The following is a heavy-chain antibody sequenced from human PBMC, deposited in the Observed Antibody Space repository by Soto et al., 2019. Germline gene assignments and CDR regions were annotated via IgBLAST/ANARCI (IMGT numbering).Heavy chain of an antibody. Sequence: QVQLVQSGAEVKKPGASVKVSCKASGYTFTSYYMHWVRQAPGQGIEWMGIINPSGGSTSYTQKFQGRGTMTRDTSTSNHYKELSSLRYEDTAVDCCARDGELGYHNGDLEYWGHVTLVTVSS. J-gene: IGHJ1*01. D-gene: IGHD2-21*02. CDR1: GYTFTSYY. V-gene: IGHV1-46*01. CDR2: INPSGGST. CDR3: ARDGELGYHNGDLEY.